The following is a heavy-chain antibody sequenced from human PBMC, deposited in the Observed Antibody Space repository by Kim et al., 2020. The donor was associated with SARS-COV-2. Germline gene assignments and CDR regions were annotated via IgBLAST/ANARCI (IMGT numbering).Heavy chain of an antibody. J-gene: IGHJ3*01. V-gene: IGHV1-18*01. CDR2: INPYNGNSGNR. CDR3: ARDSRHDIVLVPAAF. D-gene: IGHD2-2*01. CDR1: GYTFIDYG. Sequence: ASVKVSCKASGYTFIDYGITWVRQAPGQGLEWMGWINPYNGNSGNRKNAQKFQGRVTMTTDTSTSTAYLELGSLRSDDTAVYYWARDSRHDIVLVPAAF.